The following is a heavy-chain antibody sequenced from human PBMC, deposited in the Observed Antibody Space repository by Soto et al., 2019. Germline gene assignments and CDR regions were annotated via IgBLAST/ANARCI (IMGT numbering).Heavy chain of an antibody. Sequence: GGSLRHSCAASGFTFRSYAMSWVRQAPGKGLEWVSAISGRGGSTYYADSVKGRFTISRDNSKNTLYLQMNSLRAEDTAVYYCAKDKGSDSSGHDAFDIWGQGTMVTVSS. J-gene: IGHJ3*02. CDR3: AKDKGSDSSGHDAFDI. V-gene: IGHV3-23*01. D-gene: IGHD6-19*01. CDR1: GFTFRSYA. CDR2: ISGRGGST.